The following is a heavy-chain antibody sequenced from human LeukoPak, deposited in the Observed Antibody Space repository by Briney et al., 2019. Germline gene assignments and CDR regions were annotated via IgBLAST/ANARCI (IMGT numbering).Heavy chain of an antibody. J-gene: IGHJ4*02. D-gene: IGHD5-18*01. CDR1: GFTFSNAW. Sequence: GGSLRLSCAASGFTFSNAWMSWVRQAPGKGLEWVGRIKSKTDGGTTDYAAPVKGRFTISRDDSKNTLYLQMNSLKTEDTAVYYCTFRGYSCGYVSDYWGQGTLVTVSS. CDR3: TFRGYSCGYVSDY. V-gene: IGHV3-15*01. CDR2: IKSKTDGGTT.